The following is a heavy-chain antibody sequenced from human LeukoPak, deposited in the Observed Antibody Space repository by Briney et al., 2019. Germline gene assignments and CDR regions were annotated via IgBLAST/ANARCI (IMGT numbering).Heavy chain of an antibody. CDR1: GFTFSSYS. V-gene: IGHV3-48*01. CDR2: VSSSSSTI. Sequence: GGSLRLSCAASGFTFSSYSMNWVRQAPGKGLEWVSYVSSSSSTIYYADSVKGRFTISRDNAKNSLYLQMNSLRAEDTAVYYCARVAPDYDFWSGYDYWGQGTLVTVSS. J-gene: IGHJ4*02. CDR3: ARVAPDYDFWSGYDY. D-gene: IGHD3-3*01.